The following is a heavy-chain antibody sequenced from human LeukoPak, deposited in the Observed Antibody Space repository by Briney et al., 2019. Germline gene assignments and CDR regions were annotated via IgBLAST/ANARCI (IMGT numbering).Heavy chain of an antibody. CDR2: ISGSGGST. Sequence: PGGSLRLSCAASGFTFSSYAMSWVRQAPGKGLEWVSAISGSGGSTYYADSVKGRFTISRDNSKNTLYLQMNSLRAEDTAVYYCAKDSRFYDFWSGYWRRPTQEQDVWGKGTTVTVSS. CDR3: AKDSRFYDFWSGYWRRPTQEQDV. J-gene: IGHJ6*04. CDR1: GFTFSSYA. V-gene: IGHV3-23*01. D-gene: IGHD3-3*01.